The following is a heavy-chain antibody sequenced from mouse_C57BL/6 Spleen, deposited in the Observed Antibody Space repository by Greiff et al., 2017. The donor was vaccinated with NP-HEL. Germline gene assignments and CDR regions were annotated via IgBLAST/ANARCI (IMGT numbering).Heavy chain of an antibody. J-gene: IGHJ1*03. D-gene: IGHD2-4*01. Sequence: VQGVESGPGLVQPSQSLSITCTVSGFSLTSYGVHWVRQSPGKGLEWLGVIWSGGSTDYNAAFISRLSISKDNSKSQVFFKMNSLQADDTAIYYCARGDYVYFDVWGTGTTVTVSS. CDR2: IWSGGST. V-gene: IGHV2-2*01. CDR1: GFSLTSYG. CDR3: ARGDYVYFDV.